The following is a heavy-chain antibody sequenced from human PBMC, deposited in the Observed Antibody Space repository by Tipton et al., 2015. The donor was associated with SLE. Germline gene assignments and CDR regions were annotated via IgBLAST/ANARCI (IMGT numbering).Heavy chain of an antibody. CDR3: ATSQFGSYFGY. J-gene: IGHJ4*02. Sequence: LRLSCTVSGGSISTFYWSWIRQPPGKGLEWIGFIYASGSTNYNPSLKSRVTISVDTSRNQFSLQLSSVTAADTAFYYCATSQFGSYFGYWGQGTLVTVSS. D-gene: IGHD3-10*01. V-gene: IGHV4-4*09. CDR2: IYASGST. CDR1: GGSISTFY.